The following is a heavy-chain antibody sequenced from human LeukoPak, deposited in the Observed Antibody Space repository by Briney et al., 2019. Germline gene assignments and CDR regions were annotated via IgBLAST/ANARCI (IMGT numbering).Heavy chain of an antibody. CDR3: ARGRYCSSSSCSAHFDY. CDR2: IKQDGSEK. D-gene: IGHD2-2*01. Sequence: GGSLRLSCAASGFTFSSYWMSWVRQAPGKGLEWVAKIKQDGSEKYYVDSVKGRFTISRDNAKNSLYLQTNSLRAEDTAVYYCARGRYCSSSSCSAHFDYWGQGTLVTVSS. J-gene: IGHJ4*02. CDR1: GFTFSSYW. V-gene: IGHV3-7*01.